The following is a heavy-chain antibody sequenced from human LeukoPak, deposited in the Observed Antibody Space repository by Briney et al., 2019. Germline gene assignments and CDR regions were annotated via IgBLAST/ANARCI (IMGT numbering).Heavy chain of an antibody. V-gene: IGHV3-15*07. CDR1: GFTFSNAW. CDR2: IKSKTDGGTT. CDR3: TTAASTVTTYGYYYYGMDV. Sequence: PGGSLRLSRAASGFTFSNAWMNWVRQARGKGLEWVGRIKSKTDGGTTDYAAPVKGRFTISRDDSKNTLYLQMNSLKTEDTAVYYCTTAASTVTTYGYYYYGMDVWGQGTTVTVSS. D-gene: IGHD4-17*01. J-gene: IGHJ6*02.